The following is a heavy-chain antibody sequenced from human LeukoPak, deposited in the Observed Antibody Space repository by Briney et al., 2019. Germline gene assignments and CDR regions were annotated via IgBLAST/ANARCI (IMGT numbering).Heavy chain of an antibody. Sequence: KPSETLSLTCTVSGGSISSDYWSWIRQPAGKGLEWMGRMHSSGTTNYNPSLQSRVSISMDTSKNQFSLKLSSVTAADTAVHFCARNTPYYDRSGITGMYVCDMWGRGTMVTVSS. D-gene: IGHD3-22*01. CDR2: MHSSGTT. CDR3: ARNTPYYDRSGITGMYVCDM. V-gene: IGHV4-4*07. J-gene: IGHJ3*02. CDR1: GGSISSDY.